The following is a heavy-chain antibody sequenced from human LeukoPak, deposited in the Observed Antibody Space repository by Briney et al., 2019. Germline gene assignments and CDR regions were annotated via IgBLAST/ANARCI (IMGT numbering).Heavy chain of an antibody. J-gene: IGHJ5*01. CDR2: IKQDGSAQ. CDR1: GFIFSNYA. V-gene: IGHV3-7*01. Sequence: GGSLRLSCEASGFIFSNYAMSWLRQAPGKGLEWVANIKQDGSAQHYVDSVKGRFTISRDNAKNSLYLQMNSLRVEDTAVYYCATDNYGWGSHDSWGQGTLVTVSS. D-gene: IGHD3-10*01. CDR3: ATDNYGWGSHDS.